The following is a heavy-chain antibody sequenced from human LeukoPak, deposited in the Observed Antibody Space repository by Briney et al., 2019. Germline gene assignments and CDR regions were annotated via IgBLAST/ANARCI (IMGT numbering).Heavy chain of an antibody. D-gene: IGHD2-2*01. V-gene: IGHV1-69*13. CDR2: IIPIFGTA. CDR3: ASGPDCSSTSCYLPLDY. J-gene: IGHJ4*02. Sequence: AASVKVSCKASGGTFSSYAISWVRQAPGQGLEWMGGIIPIFGTANYAQKFQGRVTITADESTSTAYMELSSLRSEDTAVYYCASGPDCSSTSCYLPLDYWGQGTLVTVSS. CDR1: GGTFSSYA.